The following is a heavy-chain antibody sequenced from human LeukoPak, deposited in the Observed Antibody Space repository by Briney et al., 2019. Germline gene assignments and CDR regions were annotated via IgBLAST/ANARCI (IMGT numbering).Heavy chain of an antibody. CDR2: IYYSGST. D-gene: IGHD6-6*01. CDR1: GGSISSSSYY. V-gene: IGHV4-39*07. J-gene: IGHJ5*02. Sequence: SETLSLTCTVSGGSISSSSYYWGWIRQPPGKGLEWIGSIYYSGSTYYNPSLKSRVTISVDTSKNQFSLKLSSVTAADTAVYYCARTTQQLVRAWGQGTLVTVSS. CDR3: ARTTQQLVRA.